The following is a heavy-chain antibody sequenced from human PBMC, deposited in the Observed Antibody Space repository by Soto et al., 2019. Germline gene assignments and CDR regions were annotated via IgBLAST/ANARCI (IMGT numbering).Heavy chain of an antibody. J-gene: IGHJ4*02. V-gene: IGHV2-5*02. Sequence: QITLNESGPTVVRPTETLTLTCRFSGFSLTTSGVGVGWIRQSPGKAPEWLALIYWDDDKRYSASLKSRLTITTAPSKRRVVLTVSDLDPTDTATYYCAHRVLRTVFGLVTTTAIYFDFWGQGTPVAVSA. CDR1: GFSLTTSGVG. D-gene: IGHD3-3*01. CDR2: IYWDDDK. CDR3: AHRVLRTVFGLVTTTAIYFDF.